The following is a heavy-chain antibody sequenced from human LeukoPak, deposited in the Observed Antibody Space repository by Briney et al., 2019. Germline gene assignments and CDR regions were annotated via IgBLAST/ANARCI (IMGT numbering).Heavy chain of an antibody. CDR3: ARGGEAAAGTKNWFDP. J-gene: IGHJ5*02. D-gene: IGHD6-13*01. CDR2: IYTSMST. CDR1: GGSITSYY. Sequence: SETLSLTCTVSGGSITSYYWSWIPQPPGKGLEWIWRIYTSMSTNYNPSPKSRVTMSVDTYKIQFSLKLSSVTAADTAVYYCARGGEAAAGTKNWFDPWGQGTLVTVSS. V-gene: IGHV4-4*07.